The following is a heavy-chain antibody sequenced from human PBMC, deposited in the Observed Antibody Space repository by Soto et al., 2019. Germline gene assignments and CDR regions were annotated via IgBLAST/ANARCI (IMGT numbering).Heavy chain of an antibody. CDR3: AGNPSARGPYYFDY. CDR2: IDYSGST. J-gene: IGHJ4*02. Sequence: PSETLSLTCTVSGGSISSGDYYWSWIRQPPGKGLEWIGYIDYSGSTYYNPSLKSRVTISVDTSKNQFSLKLSSVTAADTAVYYCAGNPSARGPYYFDYWGQGTLVTVS. CDR1: GGSISSGDYY. V-gene: IGHV4-30-4*01. D-gene: IGHD1-26*01.